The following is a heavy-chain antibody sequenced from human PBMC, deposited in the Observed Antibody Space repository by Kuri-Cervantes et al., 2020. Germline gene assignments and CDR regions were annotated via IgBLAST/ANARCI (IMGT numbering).Heavy chain of an antibody. CDR2: IIPIFGTA. J-gene: IGHJ6*03. CDR3: ARSGDIVVVPAADYYYYHMDV. V-gene: IGHV1-69*06. D-gene: IGHD2-2*01. Sequence: SVKVSCKASGGTFSSYAISWMRQAPGQGLEWMGGIIPIFGTANYAQKFQGRVTITADKSTSTAYMELSSLRSEDTAAYYCARSGDIVVVPAADYYYYHMDVWGKGTTVTVSS. CDR1: GGTFSSYA.